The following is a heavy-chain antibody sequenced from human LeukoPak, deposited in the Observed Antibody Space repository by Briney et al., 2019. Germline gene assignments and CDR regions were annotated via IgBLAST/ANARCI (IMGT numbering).Heavy chain of an antibody. J-gene: IGHJ2*01. CDR2: IYYSGST. V-gene: IGHV4-59*01. D-gene: IGHD3-22*01. Sequence: PSETLSLTCTVSGGSISSYYWSWIRQPPGKGLEWIGYIYYSGSTNYNPSLKSRVTISVDTSKNQFPLKLSSVTAADTAVYYCARSYYDSSGFNDLWGRGTLVTVSS. CDR3: ARSYYDSSGFNDL. CDR1: GGSISSYY.